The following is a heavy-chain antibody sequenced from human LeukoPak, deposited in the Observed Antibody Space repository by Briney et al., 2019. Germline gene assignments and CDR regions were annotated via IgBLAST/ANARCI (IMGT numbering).Heavy chain of an antibody. CDR2: IYPGDSRI. V-gene: IGHV5-51*01. D-gene: IGHD6-13*01. CDR3: ACRDLTSTWSFP. CDR1: GYSFTSYW. Sequence: GESLKISCQGFGYSFTSYWIGWVRQMPGKGMEWLGVIYPGDSRIRYNPSFQGQVTISVDKSISTAYLQWVSLKASDTAMYYCACRDLTSTWSFPWGQGTLVTVSS. J-gene: IGHJ5*02.